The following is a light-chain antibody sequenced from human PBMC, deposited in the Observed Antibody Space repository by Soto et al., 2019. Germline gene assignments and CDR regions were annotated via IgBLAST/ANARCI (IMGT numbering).Light chain of an antibody. CDR1: QSISSY. J-gene: IGKJ3*01. V-gene: IGKV1-39*01. CDR2: AAS. Sequence: DIHMTQSPSSLSASVGDRVTITCRASQSISSYLNWYQQKPGKAPKLLIYAASSLQSGAPSRFSGSGSGTDFTLTISSLQPEDFATYYCQQSYSTLFTFGPGTKVDIK. CDR3: QQSYSTLFT.